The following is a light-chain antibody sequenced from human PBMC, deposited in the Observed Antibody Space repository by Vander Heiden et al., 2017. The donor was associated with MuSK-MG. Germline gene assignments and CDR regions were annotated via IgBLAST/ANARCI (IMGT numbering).Light chain of an antibody. Sequence: SYELTQPPSVSVSPGQPASITCSGDKLGDKYACWYQQKPGQSPVLVIYQDSKRPSGIPERFSGSNSGNTATLTISGTQAMDEADYYCQAWDSSTMVFGGGTKLTVL. CDR3: QAWDSSTMV. CDR2: QDS. J-gene: IGLJ2*01. CDR1: KLGDKY. V-gene: IGLV3-1*01.